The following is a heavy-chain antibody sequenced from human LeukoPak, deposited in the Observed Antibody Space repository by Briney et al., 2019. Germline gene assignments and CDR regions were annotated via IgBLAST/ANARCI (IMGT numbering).Heavy chain of an antibody. CDR1: GFTFSTYG. CDR2: IANDGRNR. J-gene: IGHJ3*02. Sequence: GRSLRLSYAPSGFTFSTYGMHWVRQAPGKGLEWVAVIANDGRNRYYVDSVKGRFTISRDNSKNTLYLQMNSLRAEDTAVYYCAKEFRTGGDDAFDIWGQETMVTVSS. D-gene: IGHD3-16*01. V-gene: IGHV3-30*18. CDR3: AKEFRTGGDDAFDI.